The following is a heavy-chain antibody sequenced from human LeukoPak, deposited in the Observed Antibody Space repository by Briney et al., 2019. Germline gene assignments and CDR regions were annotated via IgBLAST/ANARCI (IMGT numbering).Heavy chain of an antibody. CDR3: ARDLRVDTAMVISGYFDY. D-gene: IGHD5-18*01. CDR1: GFTFSSYA. J-gene: IGHJ4*02. Sequence: PGGSLRLSCAASGFTFSSYAMHWVRQAPGKGLEWVAVISYDGRNKYYADSVKGRFTISRDNSKNTLYLQMNSLRAEDTAVYYCARDLRVDTAMVISGYFDYWGQGTLVTVSS. V-gene: IGHV3-30*04. CDR2: ISYDGRNK.